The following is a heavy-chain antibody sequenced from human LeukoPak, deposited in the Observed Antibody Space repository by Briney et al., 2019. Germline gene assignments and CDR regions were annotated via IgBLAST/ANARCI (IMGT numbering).Heavy chain of an antibody. V-gene: IGHV4-61*02. D-gene: IGHD6-19*01. J-gene: IGHJ2*01. CDR3: ARAGIAVAGITGYFDL. CDR2: IYTSGST. Sequence: SETLSLTCTVSGGSISSGSYYWSWIRQPAGKGLEWIGRIYTSGSTNYNPSLKSRVTISVDTSKNQFSLKLSSVTAADTAVYYCARAGIAVAGITGYFDLWGRGTLVTVSS. CDR1: GGSISSGSYY.